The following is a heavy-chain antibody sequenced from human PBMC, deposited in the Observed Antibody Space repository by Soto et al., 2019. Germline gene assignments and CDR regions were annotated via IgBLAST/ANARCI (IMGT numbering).Heavy chain of an antibody. V-gene: IGHV4-59*12. D-gene: IGHD6-19*01. CDR3: ARRGSGGIAVAGTSFDY. CDR1: GGSISGYY. J-gene: IGHJ4*02. CDR2: MYNTGST. Sequence: PSETLSLTCTVSGGSISGYYWSWIRQPPGKGLEWIGYMYNTGSTVYNPSFKSRVTISVDTSKNQFSLKLNSVTAADTAVFYCARRGSGGIAVAGTSFDYWGQGTLVTSP.